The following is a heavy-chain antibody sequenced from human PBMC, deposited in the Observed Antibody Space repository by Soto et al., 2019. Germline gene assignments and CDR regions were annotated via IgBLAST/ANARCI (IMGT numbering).Heavy chain of an antibody. J-gene: IGHJ4*02. CDR3: ARGRSYRAARPHFDY. D-gene: IGHD6-6*01. CDR2: INHSGST. Sequence: SAPLALTCAVYGGSFSGYYWSWIRQPPGKGLEWIGEINHSGSTNYNPSLKSRVTISVDTSKNQFSLKLSSVTAADTAVYYCARGRSYRAARPHFDYWGQGTLVTVSS. V-gene: IGHV4-34*01. CDR1: GGSFSGYY.